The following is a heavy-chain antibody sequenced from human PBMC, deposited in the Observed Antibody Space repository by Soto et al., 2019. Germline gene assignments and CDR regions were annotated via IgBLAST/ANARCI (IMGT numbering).Heavy chain of an antibody. Sequence: QVQLVQSGAEVREPGASVKVSCKASGYSFTSLDINWVRQTAGQGLEWMGWMEPSTGKTGYAQKFQGRVTMTRDTSINTAYMELTTLTSDHTAFYYCARGVSAGVDYWGQGTLVTVSS. CDR1: GYSFTSLD. V-gene: IGHV1-8*01. J-gene: IGHJ4*02. CDR3: ARGVSAGVDY. D-gene: IGHD1-26*01. CDR2: MEPSTGKT.